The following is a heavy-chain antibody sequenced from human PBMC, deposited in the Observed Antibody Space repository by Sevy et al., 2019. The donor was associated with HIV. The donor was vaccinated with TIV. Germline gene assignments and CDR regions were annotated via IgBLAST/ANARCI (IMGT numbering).Heavy chain of an antibody. CDR3: ASFSRPNGELRFSKGGLTGAYYYGMDV. CDR2: IIPIFGTA. Sequence: ASVKVSCKASGGTFSSYAISWVRQAPGQGLEWMGGIIPIFGTANYAQKFQGRVTITADESTSTAYMELSSLRSADTAVYYCASFSRPNGELRFSKGGLTGAYYYGMDVWGQGTTVTVSS. V-gene: IGHV1-69*13. D-gene: IGHD3-3*01. CDR1: GGTFSSYA. J-gene: IGHJ6*02.